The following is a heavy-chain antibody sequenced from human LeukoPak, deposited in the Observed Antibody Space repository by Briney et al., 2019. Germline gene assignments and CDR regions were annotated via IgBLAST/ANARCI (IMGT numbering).Heavy chain of an antibody. Sequence: ASVKVSCKASGYTFTGYYMHWVRQAPGQGLEWMGWINPNSGGTNYAQKFQGRVTMTRDTSISTAYMELSRLRSDDTAVYYCAGDQRRYCSSTSCSVVYWGQGTLVTVSS. CDR2: INPNSGGT. J-gene: IGHJ4*02. CDR3: AGDQRRYCSSTSCSVVY. CDR1: GYTFTGYY. D-gene: IGHD2-2*01. V-gene: IGHV1-2*02.